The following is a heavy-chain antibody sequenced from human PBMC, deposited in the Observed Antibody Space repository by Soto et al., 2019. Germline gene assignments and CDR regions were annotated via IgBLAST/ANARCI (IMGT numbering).Heavy chain of an antibody. CDR2: IYATGTT. V-gene: IGHV4-4*07. CDR3: VRDGTKTLRDWFDP. J-gene: IGHJ5*02. Sequence: PAETLSLTCAVSGASISGFYWSWVRKSAGKGLEWIGRIYATGTTDYNPSLKSRVMMSVDTSKKQFSLKLRSVTAADTAVYYCVRDGTKTLRDWFDPWGQGISVTVSS. D-gene: IGHD1-1*01. CDR1: GASISGFY.